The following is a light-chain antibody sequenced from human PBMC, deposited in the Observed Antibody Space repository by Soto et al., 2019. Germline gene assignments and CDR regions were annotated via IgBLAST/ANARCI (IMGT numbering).Light chain of an antibody. Sequence: EIVLTQAPATLSLSPGERATLSCRASQSVSSYLGWYQQKPGQAPRLLISDASKRAPGIPARFSCSGSGTDFTLTISRLEPEDFAVYYCQQRSNWPPITFGQGTRLEIK. CDR1: QSVSSY. J-gene: IGKJ5*01. CDR3: QQRSNWPPIT. V-gene: IGKV3-11*01. CDR2: DAS.